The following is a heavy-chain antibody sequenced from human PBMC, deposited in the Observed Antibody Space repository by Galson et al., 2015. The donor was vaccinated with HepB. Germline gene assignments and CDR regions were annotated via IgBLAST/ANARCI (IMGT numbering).Heavy chain of an antibody. CDR3: AKASDYGDYHFHY. J-gene: IGHJ4*02. D-gene: IGHD4-17*01. V-gene: IGHV3-23*01. Sequence: SLRLSCAASGFTFSSYWMHWVRQAPGKGLEWVSIISGSGGTTYYAESVKGRFAFSRDNSKNTLYLHMNSLRAEDTAVYYCAKASDYGDYHFHYWGQGTLVTVSS. CDR2: ISGSGGTT. CDR1: GFTFSSYW.